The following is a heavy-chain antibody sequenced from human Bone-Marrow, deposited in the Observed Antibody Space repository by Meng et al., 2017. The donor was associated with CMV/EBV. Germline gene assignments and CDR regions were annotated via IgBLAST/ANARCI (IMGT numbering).Heavy chain of an antibody. D-gene: IGHD1-7*01. CDR1: GYTFTSYD. CDR3: ARGPLRTYGWFDP. CDR2: MNPNSGNT. Sequence: ASVKVSCKASGYTFTSYDINWVRQATGQGLEWMGWMNPNSGNTGYAQKFQGRVTMTRDTSTSTVYMELSSLRSEDTAVYYCARGPLRTYGWFDPWGQGTLVTVSS. V-gene: IGHV1-8*02. J-gene: IGHJ5*02.